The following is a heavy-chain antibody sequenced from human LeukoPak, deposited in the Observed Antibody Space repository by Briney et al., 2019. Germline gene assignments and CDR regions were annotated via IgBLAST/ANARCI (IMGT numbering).Heavy chain of an antibody. Sequence: PGGSLRLSCAASGFTFSNFAMRWVRQAPGKGLEWVAIVWYDGTKKYYVDSVDGRFTISRDNSKNTLYLQMNGLRAEDTAVYYCAKEPQPWLGAFDVRGQGTMVTVSS. CDR2: VWYDGTKK. J-gene: IGHJ3*01. CDR1: GFTFSNFA. V-gene: IGHV3-33*06. CDR3: AKEPQPWLGAFDV. D-gene: IGHD5-18*01.